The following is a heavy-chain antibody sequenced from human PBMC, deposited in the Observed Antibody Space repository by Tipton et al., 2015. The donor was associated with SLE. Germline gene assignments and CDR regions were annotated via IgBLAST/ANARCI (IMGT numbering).Heavy chain of an antibody. D-gene: IGHD3-16*02. CDR2: IYFRGNT. Sequence: TLSLTCTVSGGSTSSGSYYWGWIRQPPGKGLEWIGSIYFRGNTYYNPSLKSRVTIFIDTSKNQFSLSLSSVTAADTAVYYCARRRLGEASLWYFDLWGRGPLVTV. CDR1: GGSTSSGSYY. V-gene: IGHV4-39*01. J-gene: IGHJ2*01. CDR3: ARRRLGEASLWYFDL.